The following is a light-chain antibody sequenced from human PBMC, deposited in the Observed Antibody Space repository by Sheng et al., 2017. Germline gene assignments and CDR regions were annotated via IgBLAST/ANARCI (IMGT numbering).Light chain of an antibody. CDR1: QSLLHSNGNIY. V-gene: IGKV2-28*01. CDR2: LGS. CDR3: MQALQTPWT. Sequence: DIVMTQSPLSLPVTPGEPASISCRSSQSLLHSNGNIYLDWYLQKPGQSPQLLIYLGSNRASGVPDRFSGSGSGADFTLKISRVEAEDVGVYYCMQALQTPWTFGQGTKVEIK. J-gene: IGKJ1*01.